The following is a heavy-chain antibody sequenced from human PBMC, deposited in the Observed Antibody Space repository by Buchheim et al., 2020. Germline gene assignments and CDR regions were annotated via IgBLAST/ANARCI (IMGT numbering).Heavy chain of an antibody. CDR3: AKAQIFGVAQYYFDY. V-gene: IGHV3-23*01. CDR1: GFTFSSYA. J-gene: IGHJ4*02. D-gene: IGHD3-3*01. CDR2: ISVSGGST. Sequence: EVQLLESGGGLVQPGGSLRLSCAASGFTFSSYAMSWVRQAPGKGLEWVSAISVSGGSTYYADSVKGRFTISRDNYKNTLYLQMSSLRAEDTALYYRAKAQIFGVAQYYFDYWGQGTL.